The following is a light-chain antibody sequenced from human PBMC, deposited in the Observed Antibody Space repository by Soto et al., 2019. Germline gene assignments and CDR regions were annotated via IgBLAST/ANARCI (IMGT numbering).Light chain of an antibody. V-gene: IGKV2-24*01. CDR1: QRLVHKDGNTY. CDR2: KVS. CDR3: MQAPQSPWT. J-gene: IGKJ1*01. Sequence: DIVMTQTPLSSPVTLGQAASISCRSSQRLVHKDGNTYLSWFQQRPGQPPRLLIYKVSDRSSGVPDRFSGSGAGTYFTLTISRVEAEDVGVYYCMQAPQSPWTLXQGTKVDSK.